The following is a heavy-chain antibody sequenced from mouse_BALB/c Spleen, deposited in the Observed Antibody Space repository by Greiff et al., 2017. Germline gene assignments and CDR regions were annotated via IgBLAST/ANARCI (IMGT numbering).Heavy chain of an antibody. D-gene: IGHD2-1*01. CDR3: ARGYGRYVWYFDV. CDR2: IRYSGST. Sequence: EVKLQESGPGLAKPSQSLSLTCTVTGYSITSDYAWNWIRQFPGNKLEWMGYIRYSGSTSYNPSLKSRISITRDTSKNQFFLQLNSVTTEDTATYYCARGYGRYVWYFDVWGAGTTVTVSS. V-gene: IGHV3-2*02. J-gene: IGHJ1*01. CDR1: GYSITSDYA.